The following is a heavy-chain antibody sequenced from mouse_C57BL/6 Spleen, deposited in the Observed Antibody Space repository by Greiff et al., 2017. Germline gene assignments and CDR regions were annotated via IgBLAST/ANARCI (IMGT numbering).Heavy chain of an antibody. CDR3: SGGVGSSPDAY. CDR1: GYTFTSYW. CDR2: IDPSDSET. Sequence: VQLQQPGAELVRPGSSVKLSCKASGYTFTSYWMHWVKQRPIQGLEWIGNIDPSDSETHYNQKFKDKATLTVDKSSSTAYMQLSSLTSEDSSVYYCSGGVGSSPDAYWGQGTLVTVSA. V-gene: IGHV1-52*01. J-gene: IGHJ3*01. D-gene: IGHD1-1*01.